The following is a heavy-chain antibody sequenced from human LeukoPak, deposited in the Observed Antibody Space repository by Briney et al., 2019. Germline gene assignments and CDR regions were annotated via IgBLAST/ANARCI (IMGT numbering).Heavy chain of an antibody. J-gene: IGHJ4*02. CDR2: INHSGSA. CDR1: GGSFSGYY. CDR3: ARDSNSWIYFDN. Sequence: PSETLSLTCAVYGGSFSGYYWSWIRQPPGKGLEWIGEINHSGSANYNPSLVSRVTISVDTSKSQFSLKLSSVTAADTAVYYCARDSNSWIYFDNWGQGTLVTVSS. V-gene: IGHV4-34*01. D-gene: IGHD6-13*01.